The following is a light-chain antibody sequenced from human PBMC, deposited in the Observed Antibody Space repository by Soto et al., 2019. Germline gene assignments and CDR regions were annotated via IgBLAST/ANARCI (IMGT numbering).Light chain of an antibody. CDR3: QQYGSSPT. CDR2: GAS. V-gene: IGKV3-20*01. J-gene: IGKJ1*01. Sequence: IVMTQSPATLSVSPWARATLSCRASQSVGSDLVWYRQKPGQAPRLLIYGASNRATGIPDRFSGSGSGTDFTLTISRLETEDFAVYYCQQYGSSPTFGQGTKVDI. CDR1: QSVGSD.